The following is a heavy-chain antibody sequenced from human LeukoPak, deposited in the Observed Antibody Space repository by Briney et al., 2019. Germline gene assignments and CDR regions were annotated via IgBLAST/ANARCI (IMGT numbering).Heavy chain of an antibody. D-gene: IGHD3-10*01. Sequence: SETLSLTCAVYGGSFSGYYWSWIRQPPGKGLEWIGEINHSGSTNYNPSLKSRVTISVDTSKNQFSLKLSSVTAADTAVYYCARDRYYYGSGSGYYYYYYMDVWGKGTTVTVSS. J-gene: IGHJ6*03. CDR3: ARDRYYYGSGSGYYYYYYMDV. CDR2: INHSGST. CDR1: GGSFSGYY. V-gene: IGHV4-34*01.